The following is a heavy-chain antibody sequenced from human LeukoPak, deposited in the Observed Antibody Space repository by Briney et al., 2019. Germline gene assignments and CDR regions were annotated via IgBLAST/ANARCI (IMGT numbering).Heavy chain of an antibody. CDR1: GFTVSSNY. J-gene: IGHJ4*02. D-gene: IGHD4-23*01. Sequence: GGSLRLSCAASGFTVSSNYMSLVRQAPGKGLEWVSVIYSGGSTYYADSVKGRFTISRDNSKNTLYLQMNSLRAEDTAVYYCAREPQPYGGNSDYFDYWGQGTLVTVSS. CDR2: IYSGGST. CDR3: AREPQPYGGNSDYFDY. V-gene: IGHV3-53*01.